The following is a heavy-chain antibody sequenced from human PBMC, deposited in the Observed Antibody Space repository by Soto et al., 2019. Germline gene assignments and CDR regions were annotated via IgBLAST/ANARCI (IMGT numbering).Heavy chain of an antibody. Sequence: SQTLSLTCTISGGSVSSNSAAWNWIRQSPSRGLEWLGRTYYRSKWYNDYAVSVKSRITINPDTSKNQFSLKLTSVTAADTAVYYCARAMLVATTNWFDPWGQGALVTVS. CDR1: GGSVSSNSAA. D-gene: IGHD2-15*01. V-gene: IGHV6-1*01. J-gene: IGHJ5*02. CDR2: TYYRSKWYN. CDR3: ARAMLVATTNWFDP.